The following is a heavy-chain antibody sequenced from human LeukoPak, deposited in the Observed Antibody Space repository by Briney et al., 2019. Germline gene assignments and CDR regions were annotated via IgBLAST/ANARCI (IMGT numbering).Heavy chain of an antibody. CDR2: ISSSGSTI. Sequence: GGSLRLSCAASGFTFSSYEMNWVRQAPGRGLEWVSYISSSGSTIYYADSVKGRFTISRDNAKNSLYLQMNSLRAEDTAVYYCAELDITMIGGVWGEGTTVTISS. V-gene: IGHV3-48*03. CDR3: AELDITMIGGV. CDR1: GFTFSSYE. D-gene: IGHD3-10*02. J-gene: IGHJ6*04.